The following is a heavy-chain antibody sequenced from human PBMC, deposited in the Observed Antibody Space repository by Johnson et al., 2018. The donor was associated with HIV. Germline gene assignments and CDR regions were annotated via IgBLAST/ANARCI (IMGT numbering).Heavy chain of an antibody. CDR2: ISYDGSNK. CDR1: GFTLSSYT. V-gene: IGHV3-30*04. J-gene: IGHJ3*02. CDR3: ARDLSGNYGDAFDI. D-gene: IGHD1-26*01. Sequence: QVQLVESGGGVVQHGRSLRLSCAASGFTLSSYTIHWVRQAPGKGLEWVAVISYDGSNKKYADSVKGRFTISRDNSKNTLYLQMNSLRAADTAVYYCARDLSGNYGDAFDIWGQGTMVTVSS.